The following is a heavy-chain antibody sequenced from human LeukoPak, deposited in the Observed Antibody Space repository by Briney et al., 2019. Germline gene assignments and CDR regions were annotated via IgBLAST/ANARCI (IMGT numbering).Heavy chain of an antibody. CDR3: AKRRDFLDH. V-gene: IGHV3-48*03. J-gene: IGHJ4*02. CDR2: ISGSGSST. CDR1: GFTFSSYE. Sequence: GGSLRLSCAASGFTFSSYEMNWVRQAPGKGLEWLSYISGSGSSTYYADSVRGRFTISRDNSQNSLYLQMNSLRTGDTAVYYCAKRRDFLDHWGQGALVTVSS.